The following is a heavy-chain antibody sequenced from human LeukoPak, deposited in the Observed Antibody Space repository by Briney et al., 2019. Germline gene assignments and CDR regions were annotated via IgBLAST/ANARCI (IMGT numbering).Heavy chain of an antibody. D-gene: IGHD3-22*01. CDR3: ARDPPTSYYYDSSGHYPDY. J-gene: IGHJ4*02. CDR1: GYTFTGYY. V-gene: IGHV1-2*06. Sequence: GASVKVSCKASGYTFTGYYMHWLRQAPGQGLEWMGRINPNSGGTNYAQKFQGRVTMTRDTSISTAYMELSRLRSDDTAVYYCARDPPTSYYYDSSGHYPDYWGQGTLVTVSS. CDR2: INPNSGGT.